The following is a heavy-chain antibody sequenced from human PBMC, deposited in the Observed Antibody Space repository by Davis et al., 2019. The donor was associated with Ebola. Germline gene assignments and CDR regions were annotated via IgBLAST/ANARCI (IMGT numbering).Heavy chain of an antibody. CDR1: GYTLTSYA. CDR2: INAGNGNT. D-gene: IGHD6-19*01. V-gene: IGHV1-3*01. CDR3: ARGGWRHYYFDY. J-gene: IGHJ4*02. Sequence: AASVKVSCKASGYTLTSYAMHWVRQAPGQRLEWMGWINAGNGNTKYSQKFQGRVTITRDTSASTAYMELSSLRSEDTAVYYCARGGWRHYYFDYWGQGTLVTVSS.